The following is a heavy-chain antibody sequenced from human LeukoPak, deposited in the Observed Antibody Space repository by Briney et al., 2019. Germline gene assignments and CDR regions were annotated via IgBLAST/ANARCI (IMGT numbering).Heavy chain of an antibody. CDR2: IYNDGST. CDR1: GFTVSSHY. Sequence: PGGSLRLSCAASGFTVSSHYMTWVRQAPGKGLEWVSVIYNDGSTYYADSVKGRFTISRDNSKNTLYLQMNSLRPEDTALYYCARLPIYWGQGTLVTVSS. CDR3: ARLPIY. J-gene: IGHJ4*02. V-gene: IGHV3-66*02.